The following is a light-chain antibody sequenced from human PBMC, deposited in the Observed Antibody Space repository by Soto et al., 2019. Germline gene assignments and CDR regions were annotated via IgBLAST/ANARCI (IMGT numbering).Light chain of an antibody. CDR3: AAWDDSLNGYV. Sequence: QSVLTQPPSASGTPGQRVTISCSGSSSNIGSNTVNWYHQLPGTAPKLLIYNNYQRSSGVPDLFSGSKSGTSASLAISGLQSEDEADYYCAAWDDSLNGYVFGTGTKVTVL. J-gene: IGLJ1*01. CDR2: NNY. CDR1: SSNIGSNT. V-gene: IGLV1-44*01.